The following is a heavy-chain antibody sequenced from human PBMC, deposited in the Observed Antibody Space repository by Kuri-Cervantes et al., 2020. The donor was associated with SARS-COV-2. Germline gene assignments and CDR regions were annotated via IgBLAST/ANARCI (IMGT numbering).Heavy chain of an antibody. CDR1: GVSFSGYY. V-gene: IGHV4-34*01. D-gene: IGHD2-2*01. J-gene: IGHJ6*02. CDR2: INHSGST. Sequence: SETLSLTCAVYGVSFSGYYWSWIRQPPGKGLEWIGEINHSGSTNYNPSLKSRVTISVDTSKNQFSLKLSSVTAADTAVYYCARVLLGDIVVVPAAAEYYGMDVWGQGTTVTVSS. CDR3: ARVLLGDIVVVPAAAEYYGMDV.